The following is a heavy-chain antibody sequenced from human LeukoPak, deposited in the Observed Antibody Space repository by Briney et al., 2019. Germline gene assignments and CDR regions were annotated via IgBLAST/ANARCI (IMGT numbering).Heavy chain of an antibody. D-gene: IGHD2-2*01. J-gene: IGHJ4*02. CDR2: IDPSSTYI. CDR1: GFTVSSNY. CDR3: ARAPTVLVGYCSSSSCQAGY. V-gene: IGHV3-21*01. Sequence: PGGSLRLSCAASGFTVSSNYMSWVRQAPGKGLEWVSAIDPSSTYIYYADSVKGRFTISRDNAENSLYLQMNSLRVEDTAVYYCARAPTVLVGYCSSSSCQAGYWGQGTLVTVSS.